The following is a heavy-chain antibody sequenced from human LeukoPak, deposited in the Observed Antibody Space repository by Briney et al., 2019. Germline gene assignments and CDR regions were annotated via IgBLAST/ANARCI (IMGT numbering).Heavy chain of an antibody. V-gene: IGHV5-51*01. D-gene: IGHD2-2*01. Sequence: GEPLKISCQGSGYSFTSYWIGWVRQMPGKGLEWMGIIYPGDSATSYSPSFQGQVTISADKSISTAYLQWSSLKASDTAMYYCARGYCSSTSCGNFDYWGQGTLVTVSS. CDR3: ARGYCSSTSCGNFDY. CDR2: IYPGDSAT. CDR1: GYSFTSYW. J-gene: IGHJ4*02.